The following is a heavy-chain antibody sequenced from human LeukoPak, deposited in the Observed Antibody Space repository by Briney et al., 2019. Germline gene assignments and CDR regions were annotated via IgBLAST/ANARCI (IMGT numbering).Heavy chain of an antibody. CDR3: ARTEDYGSGSFDY. Sequence: PSETPSLTCAVYGGSFSGYYWSWIRQPPGKGLEWIGEINHSGSTNYNPSLKSRVTISVDTSKNQFSLKLSSVTAADTAVYYCARTEDYGSGSFDYWGQGTLVTVSS. D-gene: IGHD3-10*01. CDR1: GGSFSGYY. CDR2: INHSGST. V-gene: IGHV4-34*01. J-gene: IGHJ4*02.